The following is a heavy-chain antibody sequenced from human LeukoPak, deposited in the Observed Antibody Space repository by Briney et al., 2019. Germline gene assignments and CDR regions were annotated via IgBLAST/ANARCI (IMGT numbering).Heavy chain of an antibody. Sequence: PSQTLSLTCTVSGGSISSGAYYWSWIRQVPGKGLEWIGYGYFRGNTFYNPSLKGRVTISVDTSNNHFSLQLNSVTAADTAVYYCARDRSNWGYYFDYWGQGTLVTVSS. D-gene: IGHD3-16*01. J-gene: IGHJ4*02. CDR1: GGSISSGAYY. CDR2: GYFRGNT. CDR3: ARDRSNWGYYFDY. V-gene: IGHV4-31*03.